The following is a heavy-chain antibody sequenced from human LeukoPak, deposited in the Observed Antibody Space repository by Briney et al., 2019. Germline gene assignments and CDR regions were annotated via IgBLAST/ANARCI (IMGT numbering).Heavy chain of an antibody. Sequence: PGGSLRLSCAASGFTFSIYSMNWVRQAPGKGLEWVSSISSSSSYIYYADSVKGRFTISRDNAKNSLYLQMNSLRAEDTAVYYCARPAAAAGPSSYWGQGTLVTVSS. V-gene: IGHV3-21*01. J-gene: IGHJ4*02. CDR1: GFTFSIYS. D-gene: IGHD6-13*01. CDR3: ARPAAAAGPSSY. CDR2: ISSSSSYI.